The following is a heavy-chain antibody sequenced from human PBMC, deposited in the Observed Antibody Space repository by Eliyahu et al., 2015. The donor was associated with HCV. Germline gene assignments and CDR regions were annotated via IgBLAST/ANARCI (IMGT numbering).Heavy chain of an antibody. CDR2: ISGSGGST. Sequence: EVQLLESGGGLVQPGGSLRLSCAASGFTFSSYAMSWVRQAPGKGLEWVSDISGSGGSTYYADSVKGRFTISRDNSKNTLYLQMNSLRADDTAVYYCTNAKYSSGWYVEDYWGQGTLVTVSS. V-gene: IGHV3-23*01. CDR1: GFTFSSYA. D-gene: IGHD6-19*01. CDR3: TNAKYSSGWYVEDY. J-gene: IGHJ4*02.